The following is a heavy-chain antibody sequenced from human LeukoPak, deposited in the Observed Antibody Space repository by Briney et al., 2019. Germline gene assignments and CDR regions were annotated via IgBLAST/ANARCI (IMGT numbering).Heavy chain of an antibody. V-gene: IGHV5-51*01. CDR1: GYRFPSYW. CDR2: IYPGDSDT. Sequence: GESLKTSGKGSGYRFPSYWNGWVRQMPGKGLEWMGFIYPGDSDTRYSPSFQGQVTISADKSMSTAYLQWSSLKASDTAMYYCARRRGRYSGAAFDISGPGKMVTVSS. CDR3: ARRRGRYSGAAFDI. J-gene: IGHJ3*02. D-gene: IGHD1-26*01.